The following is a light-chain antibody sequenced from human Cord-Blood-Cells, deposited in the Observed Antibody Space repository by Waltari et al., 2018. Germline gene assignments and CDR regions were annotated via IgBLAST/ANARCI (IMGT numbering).Light chain of an antibody. Sequence: DIQMTQSPSTLSASVGDRVTITCRASQCISSWLAWYQPKPGKAPKLLIYDASSLESGVPSRFSGSGSGTEFTLTISSLQPDDFATYYCQQYNSYWTFGQGTKVEIK. V-gene: IGKV1-5*01. J-gene: IGKJ1*01. CDR2: DAS. CDR1: QCISSW. CDR3: QQYNSYWT.